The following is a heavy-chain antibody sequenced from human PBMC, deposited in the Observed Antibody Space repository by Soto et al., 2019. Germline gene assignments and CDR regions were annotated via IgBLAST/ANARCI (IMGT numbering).Heavy chain of an antibody. CDR3: ARHGRRYTWNYRYNWFDP. Sequence: QVQLQESGPGLVKPSETLSLTCTVSGGSISSYYWSWIRQPPGKGLEWIGYIYYSGSTNYNPSLKSRVTISVDTSKNQFSLKLSSVTAADTAVYYCARHGRRYTWNYRYNWFDPWGQGTLVTVSS. CDR2: IYYSGST. D-gene: IGHD1-7*01. J-gene: IGHJ5*02. V-gene: IGHV4-59*08. CDR1: GGSISSYY.